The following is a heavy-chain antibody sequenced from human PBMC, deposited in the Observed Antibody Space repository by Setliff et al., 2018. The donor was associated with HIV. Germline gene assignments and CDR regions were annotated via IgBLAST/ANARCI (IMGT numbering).Heavy chain of an antibody. CDR3: ARGDGYRGNDAYYDSGMDV. CDR1: GGSISSSSYY. CDR2: SYYSGST. D-gene: IGHD5-12*01. Sequence: SETLSLTCTVSGGSISSSSYYWGWIRQPPGKGLEWIGGSYYSGSTDHNPSLKSRVTISLDTSKNQFSLNLRSVTAADTAVYYCARGDGYRGNDAYYDSGMDVWGQGITVTVSS. V-gene: IGHV4-39*07. J-gene: IGHJ6*02.